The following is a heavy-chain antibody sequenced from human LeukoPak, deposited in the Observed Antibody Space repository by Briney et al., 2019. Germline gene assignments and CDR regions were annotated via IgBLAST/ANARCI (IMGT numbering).Heavy chain of an antibody. Sequence: TGGSLRLSCAASGFTVSSNYMSWVRQAPGKGLEWVSVIYSDGRTYYADSVKGRFTISRDESKNTLYLQMNSLRAEDTAVYYCARGGGLLVAATFDYWGQGTLVTVSS. V-gene: IGHV3-53*01. CDR3: ARGGGLLVAATFDY. CDR1: GFTVSSNY. D-gene: IGHD2-15*01. J-gene: IGHJ4*02. CDR2: IYSDGRT.